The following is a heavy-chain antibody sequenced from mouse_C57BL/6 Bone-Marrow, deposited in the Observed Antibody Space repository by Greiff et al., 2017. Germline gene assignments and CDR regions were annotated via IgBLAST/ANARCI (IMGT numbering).Heavy chain of an antibody. Sequence: EVHLVESGGGLVQPGGSMKLSCAASGFTFSNYWMNWVSQSTEKGLEWVAQIRFKSDNYATHYADSVKGRFTSSRDDPKSSVYLQMNNSRAGDTGIYYSTGDYSNYVDYWGQGTTLTVSA. CDR3: TGDYSNYVDY. CDR2: IRFKSDNYAT. CDR1: GFTFSNYW. D-gene: IGHD2-5*01. J-gene: IGHJ2*01. V-gene: IGHV6-3*01.